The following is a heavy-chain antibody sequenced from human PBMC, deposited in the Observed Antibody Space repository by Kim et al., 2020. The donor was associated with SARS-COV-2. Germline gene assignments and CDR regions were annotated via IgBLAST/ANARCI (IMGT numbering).Heavy chain of an antibody. Sequence: SVKGRFTISRDNAKNSLYLQMNSLRAEDTAVYYCARGSNDRSDYYGMDVWGQGTTVTVSS. V-gene: IGHV3-21*01. D-gene: IGHD3-22*01. J-gene: IGHJ6*02. CDR3: ARGSNDRSDYYGMDV.